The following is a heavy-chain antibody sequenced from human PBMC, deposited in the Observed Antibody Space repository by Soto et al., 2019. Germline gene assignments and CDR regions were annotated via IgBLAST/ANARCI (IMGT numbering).Heavy chain of an antibody. Sequence: SVKVSCKASGGTFSSYAISWVRQAPGQGLEWMGGIIPIFGTANYAQKFQGRVTITADESTSTAYMELSSLRSEDTAVYYCARTVREQWLGRPKYYYYYGMDVWGHGTTVTVSS. J-gene: IGHJ6*02. D-gene: IGHD6-19*01. CDR2: IIPIFGTA. CDR1: GGTFSSYA. CDR3: ARTVREQWLGRPKYYYYYGMDV. V-gene: IGHV1-69*13.